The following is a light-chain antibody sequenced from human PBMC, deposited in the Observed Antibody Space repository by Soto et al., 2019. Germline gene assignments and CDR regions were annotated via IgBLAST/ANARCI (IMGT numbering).Light chain of an antibody. V-gene: IGLV1-47*01. CDR2: RND. CDR3: SAYVDSLSGYV. J-gene: IGLJ1*01. Sequence: QSVLTQAPSASGTPGQRVTISCSGSSFNIGSNYVYWYQQLPGTAPKLVIFRNDQRPSGIPDRISGSKSGTSASLAISGLRSEYEANYYCSAYVDSLSGYVFGTGTKVTV. CDR1: SFNIGSNY.